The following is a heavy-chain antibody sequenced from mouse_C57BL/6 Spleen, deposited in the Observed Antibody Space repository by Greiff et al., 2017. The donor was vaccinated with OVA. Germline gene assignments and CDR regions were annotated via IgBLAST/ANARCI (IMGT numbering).Heavy chain of an antibody. CDR2: INYDGSST. CDR3: ARWGYYYGSSYGYFDV. V-gene: IGHV5-16*01. J-gene: IGHJ1*03. D-gene: IGHD1-1*01. CDR1: GFTFSDYY. Sequence: EVQVVESEGGLVQPGSSMKLSCTASGFTFSDYYMAWVRQVPEKGLEWVANINYDGSSTYYLDSLKSRFIISRDNAKNILYLQMSSLKSEDTATYYCARWGYYYGSSYGYFDVWGTGTTVTVSS.